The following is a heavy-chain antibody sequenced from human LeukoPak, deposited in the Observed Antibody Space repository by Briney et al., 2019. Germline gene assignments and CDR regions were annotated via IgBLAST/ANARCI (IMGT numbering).Heavy chain of an antibody. Sequence: ASVKDSCKASGYTFTSYGISWVRQAPGQGLEWMGWISAYNGNTNYAQKLQGRVTMTTDTYTSTAYMELRSLRSDDTAVYYCARDPYCSSTSYPAPMDVWGKGTTVTVSS. CDR2: ISAYNGNT. V-gene: IGHV1-18*01. CDR3: ARDPYCSSTSYPAPMDV. J-gene: IGHJ6*03. D-gene: IGHD2-2*01. CDR1: GYTFTSYG.